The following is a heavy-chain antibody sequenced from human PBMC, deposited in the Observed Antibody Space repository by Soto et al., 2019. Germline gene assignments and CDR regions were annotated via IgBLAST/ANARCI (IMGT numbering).Heavy chain of an antibody. Sequence: PSETLSLTCGVSGGSISSSNWWSWVRQPPGKGLEWIGEIYQSGSTNYNPSLKSRVTISVDKSKNQFSPKLSSVTAADTAMYYCARGTFLGSVAARFLDYWGQGTLVTVSS. D-gene: IGHD6-6*01. CDR1: GGSISSSNW. V-gene: IGHV4-4*02. J-gene: IGHJ4*02. CDR3: ARGTFLGSVAARFLDY. CDR2: IYQSGST.